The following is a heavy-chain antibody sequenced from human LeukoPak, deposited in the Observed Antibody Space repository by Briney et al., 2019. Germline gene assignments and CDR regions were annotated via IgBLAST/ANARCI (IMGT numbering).Heavy chain of an antibody. CDR1: TSR. V-gene: IGHV1-18*01. J-gene: IGHJ5*02. CDR2: IGSYGGDT. D-gene: IGHD3-22*01. CDR3: ARDLWNFYDDSGYYRDFDT. Sequence: ASVKVSCKATSRISWVRQAPGQGLEWMGWIGSYGGDTYYAQKFQGRVTVTTDTSTSTVYMELRSLRSDDTAVYYCARDLWNFYDDSGYYRDFDTWGQGTLVTVSS.